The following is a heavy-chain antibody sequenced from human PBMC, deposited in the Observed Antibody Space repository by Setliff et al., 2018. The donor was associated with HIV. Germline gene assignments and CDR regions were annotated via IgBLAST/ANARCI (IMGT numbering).Heavy chain of an antibody. CDR2: FIGSADTM. Sequence: PGGSLRLSCAASGFTFSSYSMNWVRQAPGKGLEWVSGFIGSADTMYYEDSVKGRFAISRDNSKNTLYLQMNNLRVEDTAIHYCAKDPVRAHGGSGWYYFDSWGQGTLVTVSS. J-gene: IGHJ4*02. D-gene: IGHD6-13*01. CDR1: GFTFSSYS. CDR3: AKDPVRAHGGSGWYYFDS. V-gene: IGHV3-23*01.